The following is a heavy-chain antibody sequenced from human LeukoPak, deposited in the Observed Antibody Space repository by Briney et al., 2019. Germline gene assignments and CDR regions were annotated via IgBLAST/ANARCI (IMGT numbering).Heavy chain of an antibody. Sequence: SETLSLTCTVSGGSISSSSYYWGWIRQPPGKGLEWIGSIYYSGSTYYNPSLKSRVTMSVDNSDNQFSLNLKSVTAADTAVYYCLYGGNSGDWVYWGQGTLVTVSS. CDR2: IYYSGST. V-gene: IGHV4-39*07. J-gene: IGHJ4*02. CDR1: GGSISSSSYY. CDR3: LYGGNSGDWVY. D-gene: IGHD4-23*01.